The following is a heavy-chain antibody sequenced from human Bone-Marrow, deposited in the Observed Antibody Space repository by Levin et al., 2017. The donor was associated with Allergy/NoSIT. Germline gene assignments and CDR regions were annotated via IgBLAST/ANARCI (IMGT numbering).Heavy chain of an antibody. J-gene: IGHJ3*01. CDR1: GFTLTDYA. Sequence: PGGSLRLSCDASGFTLTDYAMSWVRQAPGKGLEWVSVITGGGFNTYYGDSVKGRFTVSRDISKNTLYLELNSLRAEDTAVYYCAKKQGGTSGFSFDVWGQGTMVTVSS. V-gene: IGHV3-23*01. CDR3: AKKQGGTSGFSFDV. CDR2: ITGGGFNT. D-gene: IGHD1-1*01.